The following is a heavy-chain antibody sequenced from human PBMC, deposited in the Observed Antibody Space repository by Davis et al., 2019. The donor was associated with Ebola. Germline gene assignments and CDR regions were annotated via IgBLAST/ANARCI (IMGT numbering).Heavy chain of an antibody. Sequence: GESLKISCAASGFTFSSYWMHWVRQAPGKGLVWVSRINSDGSSTSYADSVKGRFTISRDNAKNTLYLQMNSLRAEDTAVYYCVRGRDIVVVTATPCFGFWGQGTMVTVSS. CDR2: INSDGSST. J-gene: IGHJ3*01. CDR1: GFTFSSYW. V-gene: IGHV3-74*01. CDR3: VRGRDIVVVTATPCFGF. D-gene: IGHD2-21*02.